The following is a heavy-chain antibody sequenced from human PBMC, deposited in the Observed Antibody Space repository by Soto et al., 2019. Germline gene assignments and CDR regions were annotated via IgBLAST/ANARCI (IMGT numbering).Heavy chain of an antibody. D-gene: IGHD7-27*01. Sequence: GGSLRLSCAASGFTFSGSAMHWVRQASGKGLEWVGRIRSKANSYATAYAASVKGRFTISRDDSKNTAYLQMNSLKTEDTAVYYCTRLRLTGDQGDWFDPWGQGTLVTVSS. J-gene: IGHJ5*02. CDR2: IRSKANSYAT. CDR3: TRLRLTGDQGDWFDP. CDR1: GFTFSGSA. V-gene: IGHV3-73*01.